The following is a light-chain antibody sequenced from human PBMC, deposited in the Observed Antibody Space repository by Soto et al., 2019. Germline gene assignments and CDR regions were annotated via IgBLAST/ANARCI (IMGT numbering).Light chain of an antibody. CDR1: QGISSY. Sequence: IQLTQSPSSLSASVGDRVTITCRASQGISSYLAWYQQKPGKAPKLLIYAASTLQSGVPSRFGGSGSGTDFTLTISSLQPEDFATYYCQQLNSYSLTFGGGTKVEIK. J-gene: IGKJ4*01. CDR3: QQLNSYSLT. CDR2: AAS. V-gene: IGKV1-9*01.